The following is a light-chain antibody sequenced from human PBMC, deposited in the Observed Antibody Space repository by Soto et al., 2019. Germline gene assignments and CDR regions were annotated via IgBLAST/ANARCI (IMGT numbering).Light chain of an antibody. V-gene: IGKV2-28*01. CDR3: MQALQSPFT. CDR2: LGS. J-gene: IGKJ3*01. CDR1: QSLLHSNGYNY. Sequence: DIVMTQSPLSLPVTPGEPASISCRSSQSLLHSNGYNYLDWYLQKPGQSPQLLIYLGSNRASGVPDRFSGSGSGTYFTLKISRVEAEDVGVYYFMQALQSPFTFGPGTKVDIK.